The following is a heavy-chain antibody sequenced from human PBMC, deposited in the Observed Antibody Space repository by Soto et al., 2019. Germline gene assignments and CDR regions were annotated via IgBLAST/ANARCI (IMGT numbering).Heavy chain of an antibody. CDR2: ISSNGGST. V-gene: IGHV3-64*01. D-gene: IGHD5-12*01. Sequence: GGSLRLSCAASGVTFISYAMHWVRQAPGKGLEYVSAISSNGGSTYYANSVKGRFTISRDNSKNTLYLQMGSLRAEDMAVYYCARRDGYNFDYWGQGTLVTVSS. CDR3: ARRDGYNFDY. CDR1: GVTFISYA. J-gene: IGHJ4*02.